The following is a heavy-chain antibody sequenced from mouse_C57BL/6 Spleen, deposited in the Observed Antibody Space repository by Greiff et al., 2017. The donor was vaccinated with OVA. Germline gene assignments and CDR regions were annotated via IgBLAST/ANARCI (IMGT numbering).Heavy chain of an antibody. Sequence: QVQLQQPGAELVKPGASVKMSCKASGYTFTSYWITWVKQRPGQGLEWIGDIYPGSGSTNYNEKFKSKATLTVDTSSSTSYMQLSSLTSEDSAVYYCARGNYVHYYARDYWGQGTSVTVSS. D-gene: IGHD2-1*01. CDR2: IYPGSGST. V-gene: IGHV1-55*01. CDR1: GYTFTSYW. CDR3: ARGNYVHYYARDY. J-gene: IGHJ4*01.